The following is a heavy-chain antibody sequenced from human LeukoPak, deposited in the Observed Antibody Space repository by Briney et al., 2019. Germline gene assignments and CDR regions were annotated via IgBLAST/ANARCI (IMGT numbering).Heavy chain of an antibody. D-gene: IGHD6-13*01. CDR2: IYYSGST. CDR3: ARAPYLEAAGAAVAWFDP. CDR1: GGSISSSSYY. J-gene: IGHJ5*02. Sequence: SETLSLTCTVSGGSISSSSYYWGWIRQPPGKGLEWIGSIYYSGSTYYNPSLKSRVTISVDTSKNQFSLKLSSVTAADTAVYYCARAPYLEAAGAAVAWFDPWGQGTLVTVSS. V-gene: IGHV4-39*01.